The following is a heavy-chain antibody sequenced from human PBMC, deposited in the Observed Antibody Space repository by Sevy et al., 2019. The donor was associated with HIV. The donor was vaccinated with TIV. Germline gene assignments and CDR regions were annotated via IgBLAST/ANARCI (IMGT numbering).Heavy chain of an antibody. Sequence: GGSLRLSCGASGFTFSSYGMSWVRQAPGKGLEWVSSISGDGDSTYYADSVKGRFTISRDNSRNTQYLQMNSLRVEDTAVYYCARLYDYVWGSYRSKYYFDYWGQGTLVTVSS. CDR2: ISGDGDST. CDR3: ARLYDYVWGSYRSKYYFDY. D-gene: IGHD3-16*02. J-gene: IGHJ4*02. V-gene: IGHV3-23*01. CDR1: GFTFSSYG.